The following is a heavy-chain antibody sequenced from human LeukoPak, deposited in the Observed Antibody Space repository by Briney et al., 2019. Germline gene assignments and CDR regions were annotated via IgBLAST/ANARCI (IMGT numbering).Heavy chain of an antibody. J-gene: IGHJ4*02. D-gene: IGHD3-3*01. CDR3: ARQEITIFGVLIPHYFDY. CDR1: GYSISSGYY. Sequence: PSETLSLTCDVSGYSISSGYYWGWIRQPPGKGLEWIGNIYHSGNTYYNASLKSRGTISVDTSKNQFSLKLSSVTAADTAVYYCARQEITIFGVLIPHYFDYWGQGTLVTVSS. CDR2: IYHSGNT. V-gene: IGHV4-38-2*01.